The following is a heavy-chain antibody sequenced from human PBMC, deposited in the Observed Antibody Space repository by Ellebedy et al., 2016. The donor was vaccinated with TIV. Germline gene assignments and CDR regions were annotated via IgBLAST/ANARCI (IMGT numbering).Heavy chain of an antibody. Sequence: SETLSLTCSVSGASVSSGDYHWSWIRQPPGTGLEWTGQIIDSGNSNYNPSLKSRVTISVDTTRNQFSLELNSVTAADTAVYYCAHYLAGWGGRGNWGQGALVTVSS. CDR1: GASVSSGDYH. V-gene: IGHV4-61*08. D-gene: IGHD6-19*01. J-gene: IGHJ4*02. CDR2: IIDSGNS. CDR3: AHYLAGWGGRGN.